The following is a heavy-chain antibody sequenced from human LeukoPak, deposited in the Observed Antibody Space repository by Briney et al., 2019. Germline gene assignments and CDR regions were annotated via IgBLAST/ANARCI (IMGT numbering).Heavy chain of an antibody. CDR1: GFTFSSYG. V-gene: IGHV3-30*18. CDR3: AKVGVAAAVSGWFDP. J-gene: IGHJ5*02. CDR2: ISYDGSNK. Sequence: GRSLSLSCAASGFTFSSYGMHWVRQAPGKGLEWVAVISYDGSNKYYADSVKGRFTISRDNSKNTLYLQMNSLRAEDTAVYYCAKVGVAAAVSGWFDPWGQGTLVTVSS. D-gene: IGHD6-13*01.